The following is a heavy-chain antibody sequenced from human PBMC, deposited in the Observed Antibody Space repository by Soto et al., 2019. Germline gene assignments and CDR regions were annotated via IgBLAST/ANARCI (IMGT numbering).Heavy chain of an antibody. CDR1: GVTCSSYS. CDR2: ISSDRSNK. V-gene: IGHV3-21*01. CDR3: AKDAFGYDILTGFPHALDI. Sequence: LRLSCAVAGVTCSSYSMNRVSQAPGKGLEWVSSISSDRSNKYYADSVKGRFTISRDNSKNTLYLQMNSLRAEDTAVYYCAKDAFGYDILTGFPHALDIWGQGTMVTVSS. D-gene: IGHD3-9*01. J-gene: IGHJ3*02.